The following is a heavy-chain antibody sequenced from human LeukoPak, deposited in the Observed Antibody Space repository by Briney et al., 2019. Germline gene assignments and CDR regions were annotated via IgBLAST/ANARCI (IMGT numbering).Heavy chain of an antibody. CDR2: IEWNSGDI. J-gene: IGHJ6*02. Sequence: GRSLRLSCAASGFTFDDYAMHWVRQAPGKGLEWDSGIEWNSGDIGYADSVKGRFTISRDNAKNSLYLQMNSLRAEDTAFYYCAKDSSAVATRGMDVWGQGTTVTVSS. CDR1: GFTFDDYA. CDR3: AKDSSAVATRGMDV. V-gene: IGHV3-9*01. D-gene: IGHD2-15*01.